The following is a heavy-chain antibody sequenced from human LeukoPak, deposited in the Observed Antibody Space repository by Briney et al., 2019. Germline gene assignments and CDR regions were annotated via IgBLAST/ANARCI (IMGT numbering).Heavy chain of an antibody. D-gene: IGHD2-2*01. V-gene: IGHV3-21*01. J-gene: IGHJ4*02. CDR2: ISSSTSYT. Sequence: GGSLRLSCAASGFTFSSYSVNWVRQAPGKGLEWVSSISSSTSYTYYADSVKGRFTISRDNAKNSVYLQMNSLSAEDTAVYYCARVVGYCSSTSCENDYWGQGTLVTVSS. CDR1: GFTFSSYS. CDR3: ARVVGYCSSTSCENDY.